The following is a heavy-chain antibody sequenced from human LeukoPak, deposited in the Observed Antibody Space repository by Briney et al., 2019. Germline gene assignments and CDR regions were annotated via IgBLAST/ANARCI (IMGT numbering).Heavy chain of an antibody. CDR2: IYPGDSDT. D-gene: IGHD6-13*01. CDR3: ARRSIAAAGTGPGDY. CDR1: GYSFTSHW. Sequence: GESLKISCKGSGYSFTSHWIGWVRQMPGKGLEWMGIIYPGDSDTRYSPSFQGQVTISADKSISTAYLQWSSLKASDTAMYYCARRSIAAAGTGPGDYWGQGTLVTVSS. V-gene: IGHV5-51*01. J-gene: IGHJ4*02.